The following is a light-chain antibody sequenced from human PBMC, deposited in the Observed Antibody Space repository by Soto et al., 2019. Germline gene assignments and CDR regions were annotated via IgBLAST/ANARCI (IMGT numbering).Light chain of an antibody. J-gene: IGLJ3*02. Sequence: QSALTQPASVSGSPGQSITISCTGTSRDVGAFNYVSWYQQHPDKAPKLLISEVNNRPSGVSHRFSGSKSGNTASLTISGRQPAEEADYYCSSYTTSGTYVLFGGGTKLTVL. CDR3: SSYTTSGTYVL. V-gene: IGLV2-14*01. CDR2: EVN. CDR1: SRDVGAFNY.